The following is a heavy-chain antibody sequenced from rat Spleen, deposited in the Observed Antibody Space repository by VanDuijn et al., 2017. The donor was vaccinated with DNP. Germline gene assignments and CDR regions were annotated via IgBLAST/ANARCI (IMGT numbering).Heavy chain of an antibody. D-gene: IGHD3-8*01. CDR1: GFTFSYAW. CDR3: AHPSY. V-gene: IGHV6-8*01. Sequence: EVQLVETGGSLVQPGESLKLTCATSGFTFSYAWMHWVRQSPEKQLEWIAQIKAKSNNYATYYAGSVKGRFTVSRDDSKSSVYLQMNSLKEEDTAIYYCAHPSYWGQGTLVTVSS. CDR2: IKAKSNNYAT. J-gene: IGHJ3*01.